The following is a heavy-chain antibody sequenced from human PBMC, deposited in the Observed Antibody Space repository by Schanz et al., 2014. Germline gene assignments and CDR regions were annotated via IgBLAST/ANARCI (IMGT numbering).Heavy chain of an antibody. D-gene: IGHD1-20*01. CDR3: TTFNNRDALYI. J-gene: IGHJ3*02. V-gene: IGHV3-15*04. Sequence: VQLVESGGGLVKPGGSLRLSCEASGFTFSSFAMSWVRQAPGKGLEWVGRIENNANGATTDYAAPVKGRFTVSRDDSRNTLYLQMNTLRTDDTALYYCTTFNNRDALYIWGQGTMVSVSS. CDR2: IENNANGATT. CDR1: GFTFSSFA.